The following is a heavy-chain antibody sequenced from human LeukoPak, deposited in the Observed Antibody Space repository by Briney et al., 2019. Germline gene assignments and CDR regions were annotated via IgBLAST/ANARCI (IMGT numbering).Heavy chain of an antibody. J-gene: IGHJ4*02. V-gene: IGHV3-21*01. CDR1: GFTFDSYR. D-gene: IGHD1-26*01. CDR3: ARDIVGATLNQFHFDY. Sequence: GGSLRLSCAASGFTFDSYRMNWVRQAPGKGLEWVSSISSSSSYIYYADSVKGRFTISRDNAKNSLYLQMNSLRAEDTAVYYCARDIVGATLNQFHFDYWGQGTLVTVSS. CDR2: ISSSSSYI.